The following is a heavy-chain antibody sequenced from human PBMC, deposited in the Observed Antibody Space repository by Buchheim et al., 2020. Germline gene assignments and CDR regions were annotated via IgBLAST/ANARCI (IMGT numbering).Heavy chain of an antibody. V-gene: IGHV1-18*01. CDR1: GYTLMNYG. CDR3: AREWGSTAASTAPRMFDY. CDR2: VSGYNSET. J-gene: IGHJ4*02. Sequence: QVQLVQSGAEVKKPGASVKVSCKAAGYTLMNYGISWVRQDPGQGLEWMGWVSGYNSETTYAQKFQDRVTMTTDTSTSTAYMDLRSLRSDDTAVYYCAREWGSTAASTAPRMFDYWGQGTL. D-gene: IGHD6-6*01.